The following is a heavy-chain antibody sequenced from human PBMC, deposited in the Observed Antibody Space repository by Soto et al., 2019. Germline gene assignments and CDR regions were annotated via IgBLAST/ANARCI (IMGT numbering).Heavy chain of an antibody. CDR1: GYSFTSYW. V-gene: IGHV5-51*01. D-gene: IGHD3-10*01. CDR3: AGGGVRGVITRTRDYYGMDA. CDR2: FFPGVSDT. Sequence: GESLKISCKGSGYSFTSYWIGWVRQMPGKSLESMGFFFPGVSDTRYSPSFQGQVTISADNSISTAYLQWSSLKASDTAMYYCAGGGVRGVITRTRDYYGMDAWGQGTTVTVSS. J-gene: IGHJ6*02.